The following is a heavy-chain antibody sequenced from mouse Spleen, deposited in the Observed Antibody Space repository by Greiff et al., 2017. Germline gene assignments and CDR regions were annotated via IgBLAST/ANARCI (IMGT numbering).Heavy chain of an antibody. D-gene: IGHD4-1*01. Sequence: EVQLVESGGGLVKPGGSLKLSCAASGFTFSDYGMHWVRQAPEKGLEWVATISSGGGNTYYPDSVKGRFTISRDNARNTLYLQMSSLRSEDTAMYYCALTGDYAMDYWGQGTSVTVSS. J-gene: IGHJ4*01. V-gene: IGHV5-17*01. CDR1: GFTFSDYG. CDR2: ISSGGGNT. CDR3: ALTGDYAMDY.